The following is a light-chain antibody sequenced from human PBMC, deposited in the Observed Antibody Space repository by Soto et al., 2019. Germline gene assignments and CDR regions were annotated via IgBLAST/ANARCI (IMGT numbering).Light chain of an antibody. CDR3: QHADSFPLIS. CDR1: EDISTW. Sequence: DIQMTQSPSSESASVGDRGTITCRSSEDISTWLAWYQQKPGKAPKLLIYAASSLQSGVPSRFSGSGSGTDFTLTISSLQPEDFATYYCQHADSFPLISFGQGTRLEIK. CDR2: AAS. V-gene: IGKV1-12*01. J-gene: IGKJ5*01.